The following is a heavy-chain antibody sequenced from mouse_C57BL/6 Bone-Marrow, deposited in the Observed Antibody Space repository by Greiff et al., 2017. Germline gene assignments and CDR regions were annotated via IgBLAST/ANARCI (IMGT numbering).Heavy chain of an antibody. D-gene: IGHD4-1*01. CDR2: IDPESGDT. Sequence: EVQGVESGAELVRPGASVKLSCTASGFNIKDDYMHWVKQRPEQGLEWIGWIDPESGDTEYASKFQGKATITAYTSSNTAYLQLSSLTSEDTAVYYCTTLTGWYFDVWGTGTTVTVSS. CDR3: TTLTGWYFDV. CDR1: GFNIKDDY. J-gene: IGHJ1*03. V-gene: IGHV14-4*01.